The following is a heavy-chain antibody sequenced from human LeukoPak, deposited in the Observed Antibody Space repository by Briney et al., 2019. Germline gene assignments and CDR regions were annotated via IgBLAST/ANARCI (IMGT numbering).Heavy chain of an antibody. CDR3: TTDMCSSTSCYPSVPHPEYYFDY. CDR2: IKSKTDGGTT. CDR1: GFTFSNAW. V-gene: IGHV3-15*01. Sequence: GGSLRLSCAASGFTFSNAWMSWVRQAPGKGLEWVGRIKSKTDGGTTDYAAPVKGRFTISRDDSKNTLYLQMNSLKTEDTAVYYCTTDMCSSTSCYPSVPHPEYYFDYWGQGTLVTVSS. D-gene: IGHD2-2*01. J-gene: IGHJ4*02.